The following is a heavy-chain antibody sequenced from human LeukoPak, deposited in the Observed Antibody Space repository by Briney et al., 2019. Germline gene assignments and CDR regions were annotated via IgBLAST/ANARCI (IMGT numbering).Heavy chain of an antibody. CDR2: ISSSGSTI. Sequence: PGGSLRLSCAASGFTFSDYYMTWIRQAPGKGLEWVPYISSSGSTINYADSVKGRFTISRDNAKNSLYLQMNSLRSDDTAVYYCARVAYCGGDCSYFDYWGQGTLVTVSS. J-gene: IGHJ4*02. CDR1: GFTFSDYY. CDR3: ARVAYCGGDCSYFDY. V-gene: IGHV3-11*01. D-gene: IGHD2-21*02.